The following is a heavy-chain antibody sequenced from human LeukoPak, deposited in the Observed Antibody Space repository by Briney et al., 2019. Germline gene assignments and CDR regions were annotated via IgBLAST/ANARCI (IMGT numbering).Heavy chain of an antibody. D-gene: IGHD1-26*01. Sequence: GESLRLSCAASGFTFSSYSMNWVRQAPGKGLEWVSHITASGTAMFYADSVKGRFTISRDNAKNSLYLQMNSLRDEDTAVYYCASSGSYRFDYWGQGTLVTVSS. V-gene: IGHV3-48*02. CDR3: ASSGSYRFDY. J-gene: IGHJ4*02. CDR1: GFTFSSYS. CDR2: ITASGTAM.